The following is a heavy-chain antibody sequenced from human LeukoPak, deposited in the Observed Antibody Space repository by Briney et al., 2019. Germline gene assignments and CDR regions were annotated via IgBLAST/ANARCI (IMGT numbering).Heavy chain of an antibody. D-gene: IGHD3-3*01. J-gene: IGHJ4*02. CDR2: ISSRSTSI. V-gene: IGHV3-21*01. CDR3: ARDYIAYDPLDY. Sequence: PGGSLRLSCAASGFTFTTYDMNWVRQAPGKGLEWVSSISSRSTSIYYADSVKGRFTISRDNAKNSLYLQMNSLRAEDTAVYWCARDYIAYDPLDYWGQATLVTVSS. CDR1: GFTFTTYD.